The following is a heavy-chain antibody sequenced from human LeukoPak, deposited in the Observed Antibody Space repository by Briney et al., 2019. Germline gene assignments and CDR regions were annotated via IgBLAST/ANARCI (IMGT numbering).Heavy chain of an antibody. V-gene: IGHV3-23*01. CDR3: AKDLGGYDSSGYYPYYFDY. J-gene: IGHJ4*02. Sequence: PGGSLRLSCAASGFTFNSYTMSCIRQSPGKGLEWVSAISVSGGSTYHTDPVRGRFTISRDNSRNTQYLQMHSLRAEDTAVYYCAKDLGGYDSSGYYPYYFDYWGQGTLVTVSS. CDR2: ISVSGGST. CDR1: GFTFNSYT. D-gene: IGHD3-22*01.